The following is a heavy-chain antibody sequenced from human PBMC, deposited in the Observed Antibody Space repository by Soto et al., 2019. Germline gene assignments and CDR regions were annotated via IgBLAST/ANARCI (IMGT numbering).Heavy chain of an antibody. D-gene: IGHD5-12*01. Sequence: QVQLAQSGAEVKKPGASVKVSCKASRYTFFTYDINWLRQATGQGLQWMGWMNPTSGNTGYPQNFQGRVTMTRDTPTPTADLKLGSLRSEDTAVYYCVVATADAFDFWGQETMVTVSS. CDR3: VVATADAFDF. J-gene: IGHJ3*01. CDR2: MNPTSGNT. V-gene: IGHV1-8*01. CDR1: RYTFFTYD.